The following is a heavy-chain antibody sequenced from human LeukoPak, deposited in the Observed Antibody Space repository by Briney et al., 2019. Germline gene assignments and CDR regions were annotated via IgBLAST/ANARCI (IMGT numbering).Heavy chain of an antibody. CDR1: GYTFTGYY. CDR3: ARGGSLTVTTAPFDY. D-gene: IGHD4-11*01. Sequence: GASVKVSCKASGYTFTGYYMHWVRQAPGQGLEWMGWINPNSGGTNYAQKFQGRVTMTRDTSISTAYMELSRLRSDDTAVYYCARGGSLTVTTAPFDYWGQGTLVTVSS. V-gene: IGHV1-2*02. J-gene: IGHJ4*02. CDR2: INPNSGGT.